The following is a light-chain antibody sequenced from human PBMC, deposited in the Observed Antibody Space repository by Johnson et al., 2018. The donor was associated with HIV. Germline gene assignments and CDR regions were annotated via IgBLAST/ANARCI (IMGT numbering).Light chain of an antibody. V-gene: IGLV1-51*01. Sequence: QLVLTQPPSVSAAPGQKVTISCSGSSSNIGNNYVSWYQQVPGTAPKVLIYDNNKRPSGIPDRFSGSKSGTSATLGITGLQTGDEADYYCGTLDSSLSAPYVFGTGTKVTVL. CDR2: DNN. CDR1: SSNIGNNY. CDR3: GTLDSSLSAPYV. J-gene: IGLJ1*01.